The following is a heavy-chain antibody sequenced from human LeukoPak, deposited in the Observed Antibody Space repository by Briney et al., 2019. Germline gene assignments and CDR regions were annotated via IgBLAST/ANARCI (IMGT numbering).Heavy chain of an antibody. J-gene: IGHJ5*02. Sequence: GGSLRLSCAASGFTFSSYAMSWVRQAPGKGLEWVSAISGNGGSTYYADSVKGRFTISRENSKNTLYLQMNSLTAEDTAVYYCAKRGPVAAATPWFDPWGQGTLVTVSS. V-gene: IGHV3-23*01. CDR2: ISGNGGST. CDR1: GFTFSSYA. D-gene: IGHD2-15*01. CDR3: AKRGPVAAATPWFDP.